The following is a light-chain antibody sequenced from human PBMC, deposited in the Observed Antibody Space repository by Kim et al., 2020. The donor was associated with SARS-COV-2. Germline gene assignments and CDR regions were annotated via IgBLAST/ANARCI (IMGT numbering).Light chain of an antibody. J-gene: IGKJ1*01. Sequence: ASVGDRVTITCRASQSISSWLAWYQQKPGKAPKLLIYDASSLESGVPSRCSGSGSGTEFTLTISSLQPDDFATYYCQQYNSYSQSFGQGTKVDIK. CDR3: QQYNSYSQS. CDR2: DAS. CDR1: QSISSW. V-gene: IGKV1-5*01.